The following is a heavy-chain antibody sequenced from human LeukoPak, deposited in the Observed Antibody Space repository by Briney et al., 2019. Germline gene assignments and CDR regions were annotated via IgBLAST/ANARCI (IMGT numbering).Heavy chain of an antibody. CDR3: ARDSNYYDSRHFDY. CDR1: GGSISSGDYY. V-gene: IGHV4-30-4*01. CDR2: IYYSGST. Sequence: PSETLSLTCTVSGGSISSGDYYWNWIRQTPGKGLEWIGYIYYSGSTYYNPALKSRVTISLDTSKNQFSLKLSSVTAADTAVYYCARDSNYYDSRHFDYWGQGTLVTVSS. D-gene: IGHD3-22*01. J-gene: IGHJ4*02.